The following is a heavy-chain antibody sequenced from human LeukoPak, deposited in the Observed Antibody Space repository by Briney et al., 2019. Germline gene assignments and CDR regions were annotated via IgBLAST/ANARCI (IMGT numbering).Heavy chain of an antibody. CDR2: ISGSGGST. J-gene: IGHJ4*02. Sequence: GGSLRLSCAASGFTFSSYAMSWVRQAPGKGLEWVSGISGSGGSTYYADSVKGRFTISRDNSKSTLYLQMNSLRAEDTATYYCAARPTSEAVAPSDFWGQGTLVTVSS. D-gene: IGHD6-19*01. V-gene: IGHV3-23*01. CDR3: AARPTSEAVAPSDF. CDR1: GFTFSSYA.